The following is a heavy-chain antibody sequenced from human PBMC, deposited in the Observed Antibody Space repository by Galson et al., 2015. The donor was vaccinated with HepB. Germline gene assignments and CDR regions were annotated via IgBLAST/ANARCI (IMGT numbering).Heavy chain of an antibody. CDR1: GFTFSSYA. CDR3: ARLPWYSSSWYQLN. V-gene: IGHV3-30-3*01. Sequence: SLRLSCAASGFTFSSYAMHWVRQAPGKGLEWVAVISYDGSNKYYADSVKGRFTISRDNSKNTLYLQMNSLRAEDTAVYYCARLPWYSSSWYQLNWGQGTLVTVSS. D-gene: IGHD6-13*01. CDR2: ISYDGSNK. J-gene: IGHJ4*02.